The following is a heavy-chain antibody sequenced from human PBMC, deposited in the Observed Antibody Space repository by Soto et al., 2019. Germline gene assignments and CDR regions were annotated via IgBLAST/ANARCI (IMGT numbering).Heavy chain of an antibody. D-gene: IGHD5-12*01. Sequence: QVHLQESGPGLVKPSQTLSLTCTVSGGSISSGGYYWSGIRQNPGKGLEWIGYIYYSGTTNYNPSLKSRLTISVDTSKNQFSLKLNSMTAADTAVYYCARDESATDAFDIWGQGTMVTVSS. CDR1: GGSISSGGYY. J-gene: IGHJ3*02. CDR2: IYYSGTT. V-gene: IGHV4-31*03. CDR3: ARDESATDAFDI.